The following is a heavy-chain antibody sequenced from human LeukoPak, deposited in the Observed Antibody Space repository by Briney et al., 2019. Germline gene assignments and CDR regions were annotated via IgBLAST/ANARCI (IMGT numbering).Heavy chain of an antibody. CDR3: ARDHSPKWGSGERYFDF. Sequence: EGSLRLSCAASGFNFNTYGMHWVRQAPGKGLEWVAVMKYDGSDVYYGDSVKGRFTSSRDNSKNTLYLQMNSLRAEDTAVYYCARDHSPKWGSGERYFDFWGQGTLVTVSS. CDR2: MKYDGSDV. J-gene: IGHJ4*02. CDR1: GFNFNTYG. D-gene: IGHD7-27*01. V-gene: IGHV3-33*05.